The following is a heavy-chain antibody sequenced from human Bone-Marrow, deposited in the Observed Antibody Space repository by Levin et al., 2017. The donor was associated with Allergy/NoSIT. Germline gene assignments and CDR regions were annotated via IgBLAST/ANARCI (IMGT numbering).Heavy chain of an antibody. D-gene: IGHD3-16*01. Sequence: SETLSLTCTVSGGSISSETFYWGWLRQPPGTGLEWIGSVYHGGTSFLNPSLKSRVTISVDTSKNQLSLRLNSVTAADTALYFCARHGGAAYHQVPNWFDPWGQGTLVTVSS. V-gene: IGHV4-39*01. CDR2: VYHGGTS. CDR1: GGSISSETFY. CDR3: ARHGGAAYHQVPNWFDP. J-gene: IGHJ5*02.